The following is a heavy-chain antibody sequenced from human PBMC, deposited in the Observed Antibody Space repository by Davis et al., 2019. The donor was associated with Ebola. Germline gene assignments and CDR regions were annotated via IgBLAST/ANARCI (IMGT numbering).Heavy chain of an antibody. CDR2: ISWNSDRT. CDR3: ANPGYCSGGSCYTFHF. Sequence: PGGSLRLSCTASGFTFDDYAMYWVRQAPGKGLEWVSGISWNSDRTGYADSVKGRFTISRDNSKNTLYLQMNSLRDEDTAVYYCANPGYCSGGSCYTFHFWGQGTLVTVSS. CDR1: GFTFDDYA. D-gene: IGHD2-15*01. J-gene: IGHJ4*02. V-gene: IGHV3-9*01.